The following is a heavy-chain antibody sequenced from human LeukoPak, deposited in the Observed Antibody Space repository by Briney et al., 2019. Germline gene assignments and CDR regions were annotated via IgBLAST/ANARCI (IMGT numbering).Heavy chain of an antibody. CDR2: INPSGGST. D-gene: IGHD6-19*01. Sequence: GASVKVSCKASGGTFSSYAISWVRQAPGQGLEWMGVINPSGGSTIYAQKFQGRVTMTRDTSTSTVYMELSSLRSEDTALYYCARAPGTGWYTPDYWGLGTLVTVSS. CDR3: ARAPGTGWYTPDY. CDR1: GGTFSSYA. J-gene: IGHJ4*02. V-gene: IGHV1-46*01.